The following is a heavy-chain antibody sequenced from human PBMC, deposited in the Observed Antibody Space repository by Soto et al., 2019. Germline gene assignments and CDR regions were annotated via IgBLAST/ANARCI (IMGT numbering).Heavy chain of an antibody. D-gene: IGHD3-9*01. V-gene: IGHV3-30*18. Sequence: QVQLVESGGGVVQPGRSLRLSCAASGFTFSSYGMHWVRQAPGKGLEWVAVISYDGSNKYYADSVKGRFTISRDNSKNTLYLQMNSLRAEDTAVYYCAKDLIPLIRYFDRSEPRGMDVWGQGTTVTVSS. CDR2: ISYDGSNK. J-gene: IGHJ6*02. CDR3: AKDLIPLIRYFDRSEPRGMDV. CDR1: GFTFSSYG.